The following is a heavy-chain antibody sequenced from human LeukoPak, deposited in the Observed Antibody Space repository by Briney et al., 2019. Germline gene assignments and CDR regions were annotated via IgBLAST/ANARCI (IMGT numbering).Heavy chain of an antibody. D-gene: IGHD3-22*01. Sequence: PGGSLRLSCAASGFTFSSYAMHWVRQAPGKGLEWVAVISYDGSNKYYADSVKGRFTISRDNSKNTLYLQMNSLRAEDTAVYYCARSVSYYYDSSGSGYWGQGTLVTVSS. CDR1: GFTFSSYA. CDR2: ISYDGSNK. J-gene: IGHJ4*02. CDR3: ARSVSYYYDSSGSGY. V-gene: IGHV3-30-3*01.